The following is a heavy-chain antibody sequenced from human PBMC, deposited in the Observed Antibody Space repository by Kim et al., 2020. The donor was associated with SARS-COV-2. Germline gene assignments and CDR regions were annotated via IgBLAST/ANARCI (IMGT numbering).Heavy chain of an antibody. CDR1: GFTVSSNY. CDR3: AREVGRPIVRGFDI. V-gene: IGHV3-53*01. Sequence: GGSLRLSCAASGFTVSSNYMSWVRQAPGKGLEWVSVIYSGGSTYYADSVKGRFTISRDNSKNTLYLQMNSLRAEDTAVYYCAREVGRPIVRGFDIWGQGTMVTVSS. CDR2: IYSGGST. D-gene: IGHD3-22*01. J-gene: IGHJ3*02.